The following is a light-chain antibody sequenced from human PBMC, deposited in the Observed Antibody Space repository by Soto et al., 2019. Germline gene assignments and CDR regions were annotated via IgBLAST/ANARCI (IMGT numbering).Light chain of an antibody. Sequence: QAVVTQDPSLTVSPGGTVTLTCGSSTGAVTSSHYPYWFQQKPGQAPRALIYDISNKHSWTPARFSGSLHGGKPALILSGAQPEDEADYYSSVCYSAVRVFGGGTQLTVL. CDR2: DIS. J-gene: IGLJ3*02. CDR3: SVCYSAVRV. V-gene: IGLV7-46*01. CDR1: TGAVTSSHY.